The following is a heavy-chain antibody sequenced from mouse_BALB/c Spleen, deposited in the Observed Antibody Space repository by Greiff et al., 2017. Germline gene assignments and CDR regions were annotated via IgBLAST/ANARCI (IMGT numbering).Heavy chain of an antibody. CDR2: ISYSGST. CDR1: GDSITSGY. Sequence: VQLKQSGPSLVKPSQTLSLTCSVTGDSITSGYWNWIRKFPGNKLEYMGYISYSGSTYYNPSLKSRISITRDTSKNQYYLQLNSVTTEDTATYYCARFPYYGSSYDYFDYWGQGTTLTVSS. D-gene: IGHD1-1*01. J-gene: IGHJ2*01. CDR3: ARFPYYGSSYDYFDY. V-gene: IGHV3-8*02.